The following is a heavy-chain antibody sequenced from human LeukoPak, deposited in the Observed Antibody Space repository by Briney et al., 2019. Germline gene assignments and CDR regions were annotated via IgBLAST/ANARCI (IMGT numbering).Heavy chain of an antibody. V-gene: IGHV4-59*01. Sequence: SETLSLTCTVSGGSISSYYWSWIRQPPGKGLEWIGYIYYSGSTNYNPSLKSRVTISVDTSKNQFSLKLSSVTAADTAVYYCARVHSSGWYSSDNWFDPWGQGTLVTVSS. CDR3: ARVHSSGWYSSDNWFDP. D-gene: IGHD6-19*01. CDR2: IYYSGST. J-gene: IGHJ5*02. CDR1: GGSISSYY.